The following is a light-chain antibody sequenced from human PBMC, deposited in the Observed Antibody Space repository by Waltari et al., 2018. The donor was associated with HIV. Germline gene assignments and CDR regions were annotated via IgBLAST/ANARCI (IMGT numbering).Light chain of an antibody. CDR2: EVT. CDR3: SSFANRDGFYVL. Sequence: QSALTQPPSASGSPGQSVTLSCTGTNSDLGTYDYVSWSQQHPGKAPKLVISEVTNRPSGVSDRFSGSKSGNTAFLTVSGLQAEDEADYYCSSFANRDGFYVLFGGGTRLTVL. J-gene: IGLJ2*01. CDR1: NSDLGTYDY. V-gene: IGLV2-8*01.